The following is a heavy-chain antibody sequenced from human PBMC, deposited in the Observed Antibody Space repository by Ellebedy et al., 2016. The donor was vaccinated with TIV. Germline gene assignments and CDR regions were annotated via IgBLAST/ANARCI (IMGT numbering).Heavy chain of an antibody. CDR1: GGSISSGGYY. J-gene: IGHJ4*02. CDR2: IYYSGST. Sequence: SETLSLTXTVSGGSISSGGYYWSWIRQHPGKGLEWIGYIYYSGSTYYNPSLKSRVTISVDTSKNQFSLKLSSVTAADTAVYYCARDLNSVPVHPIGYWGQGTLVTVSS. CDR3: ARDLNSVPVHPIGY. D-gene: IGHD5/OR15-5a*01. V-gene: IGHV4-31*03.